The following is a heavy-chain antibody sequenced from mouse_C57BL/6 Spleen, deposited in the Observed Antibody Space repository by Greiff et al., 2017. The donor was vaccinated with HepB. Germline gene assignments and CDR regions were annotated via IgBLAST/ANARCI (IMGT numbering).Heavy chain of an antibody. CDR2: ISDGGSYT. J-gene: IGHJ4*01. Sequence: DVMLVESGGGLVKPGGSPKLSCAASGFTFSSYAMSWVRQTPEKRLEWVATISDGGSYTYYPDNVKGRFTISRDNAKNNLYLQMSHLKSEDTAMYYCARDNGNSSMDYWGQGTSVTVSS. CDR3: ARDNGNSSMDY. V-gene: IGHV5-4*01. CDR1: GFTFSSYA. D-gene: IGHD2-1*01.